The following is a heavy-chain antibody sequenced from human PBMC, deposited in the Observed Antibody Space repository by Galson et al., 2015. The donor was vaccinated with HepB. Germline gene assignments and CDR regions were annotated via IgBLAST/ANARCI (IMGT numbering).Heavy chain of an antibody. CDR2: INAGNGNT. D-gene: IGHD1-26*01. J-gene: IGHJ4*02. Sequence: SVKVSCKASGYTFTSYAMHWVRQAPGQRLEWMGWINAGNGNTKYSQKFQGRVTITRDTSASTAYMELSSLRSEDTAVYYCARDSSGRVGAPSDYWGQGTLVTVSS. CDR1: GYTFTSYA. CDR3: ARDSSGRVGAPSDY. V-gene: IGHV1-3*01.